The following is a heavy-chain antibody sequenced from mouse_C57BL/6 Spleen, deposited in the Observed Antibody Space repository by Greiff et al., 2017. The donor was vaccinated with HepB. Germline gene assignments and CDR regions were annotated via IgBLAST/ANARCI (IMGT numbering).Heavy chain of an antibody. D-gene: IGHD1-2*01. J-gene: IGHJ2*01. Sequence: VKLQQSGAELVRPGTSVKVSCKASGYAFTNYLIEWVKQRPGQGLEWIGVINPGSGGTNYNEKFKGKATLTADKSSSTAYMQLSSLTSEDSAVYFCARWGGYGLDYWGQGTTLTVSS. CDR3: ARWGGYGLDY. CDR1: GYAFTNYL. CDR2: INPGSGGT. V-gene: IGHV1-54*01.